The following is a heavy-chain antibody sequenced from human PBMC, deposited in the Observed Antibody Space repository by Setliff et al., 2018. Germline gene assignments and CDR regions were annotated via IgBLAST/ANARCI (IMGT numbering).Heavy chain of an antibody. Sequence: PSETLSLTCAIYGQSFSDYYWSWVRQPPGKGLEWIGEIYHSGSTNYNPSLKSRVTISVDTSKNQFSLKLSSVTAADTAVYYCARDRQYCSSPTCYSSYFYYYGMDVWGQGTTGTVSS. CDR1: GQSFSDYY. CDR2: IYHSGST. D-gene: IGHD2-2*02. J-gene: IGHJ6*02. V-gene: IGHV4-34*01. CDR3: ARDRQYCSSPTCYSSYFYYYGMDV.